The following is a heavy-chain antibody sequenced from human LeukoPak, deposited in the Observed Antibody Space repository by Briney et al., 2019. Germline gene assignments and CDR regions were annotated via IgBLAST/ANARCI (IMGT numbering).Heavy chain of an antibody. Sequence: GGSLRLSCAASGFTFNIYAMSWVRLAPGKGLQWVASMCGSAGCTFYSDSVKGRFTISRDNSKNTLYLQMNSIRAEDTAIYYCVRDRPNYHESNGHYYNRDGDHWGQGTLVTVSS. J-gene: IGHJ5*02. V-gene: IGHV3-23*01. CDR3: VRDRPNYHESNGHYYNRDGDH. D-gene: IGHD3-22*01. CDR1: GFTFNIYA. CDR2: MCGSAGCT.